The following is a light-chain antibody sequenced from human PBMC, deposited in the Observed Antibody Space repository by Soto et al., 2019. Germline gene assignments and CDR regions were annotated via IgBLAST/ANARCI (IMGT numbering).Light chain of an antibody. V-gene: IGKV3-15*01. CDR2: AAS. CDR3: QQYGNWPPYT. CDR1: QDIRSS. J-gene: IGKJ2*01. Sequence: VMTQSPASLSASPGERATLSCRASQDIRSSLAWYQQKPGQAPRLVIYAASTRATGIPARFSGSGSGTEFTLTISSLRSEDVAVYYCQQYGNWPPYTFGQGTKLEIK.